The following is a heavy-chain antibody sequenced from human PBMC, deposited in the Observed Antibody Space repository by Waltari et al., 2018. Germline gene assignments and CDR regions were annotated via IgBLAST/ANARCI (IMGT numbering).Heavy chain of an antibody. Sequence: QLQLQESGPGLVKPSETLSLTCTVSGGSLSSSRYYWGWLRQPPGKGPGWIGSIYYSGSTYYNPSLKSRVTISVDTPKNQFSLKLSSVTAADTAVYYCARRRNYDYVWGSYRALDYFDYWGQGTLVTVSS. CDR2: IYYSGST. CDR1: GGSLSSSRYY. CDR3: ARRRNYDYVWGSYRALDYFDY. J-gene: IGHJ4*02. D-gene: IGHD3-16*02. V-gene: IGHV4-39*01.